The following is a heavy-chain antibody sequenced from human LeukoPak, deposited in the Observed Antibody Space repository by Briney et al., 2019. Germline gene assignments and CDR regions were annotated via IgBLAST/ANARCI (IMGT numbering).Heavy chain of an antibody. J-gene: IGHJ4*02. V-gene: IGHV4-38-2*02. Sequence: SETLSLTCTVSGYSISSGYYWGWIRQPPGKGLEWIGSIYHSGSTYYNPSLKSRVTISVDTSKNQFSLKLSSVTAADTAVYYCARHLLRYFDWLPTNYFDYWGQGTLVTVSS. CDR3: ARHLLRYFDWLPTNYFDY. CDR1: GYSISSGYY. D-gene: IGHD3-9*01. CDR2: IYHSGST.